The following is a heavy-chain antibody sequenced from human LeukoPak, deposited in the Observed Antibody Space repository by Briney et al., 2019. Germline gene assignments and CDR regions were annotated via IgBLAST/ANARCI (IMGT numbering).Heavy chain of an antibody. D-gene: IGHD4-17*01. CDR2: ISSSSSYI. J-gene: IGHJ3*02. V-gene: IGHV3-21*01. CDR1: GFTFSSYA. CDR3: ARDSTGLTDAFDI. Sequence: GGSLRLSCAASGFTFSSYAMSWVRQAPGKGLEWVSSISSSSSYIYYADSVKGRFTISRDNAKNSLYLQMNSLRAEDTAVYYCARDSTGLTDAFDIWGQGTMVTVSS.